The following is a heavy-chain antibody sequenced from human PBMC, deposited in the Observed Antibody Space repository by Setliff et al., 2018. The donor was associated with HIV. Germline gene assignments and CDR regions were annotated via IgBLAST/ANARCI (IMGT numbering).Heavy chain of an antibody. V-gene: IGHV1-69*06. CDR2: IIPLLGTP. J-gene: IGHJ3*01. CDR3: ARDRSGIAVAAPDAFDV. Sequence: SVKVSCKASGGSFRNYAINWVRQALGQGLEWMGGIIPLLGTPNYAHKFQGRVTITADKYSSTVYMELSSLRSEDSAVFYCARDRSGIAVAAPDAFDVWGQGTMVTVSS. CDR1: GGSFRNYA. D-gene: IGHD6-19*01.